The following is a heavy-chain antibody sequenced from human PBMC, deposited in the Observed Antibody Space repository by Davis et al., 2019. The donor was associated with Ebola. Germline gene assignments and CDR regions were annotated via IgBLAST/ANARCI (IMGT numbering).Heavy chain of an antibody. CDR1: GFSLSIYV. V-gene: IGHV3-30*04. CDR3: ARKTHFDY. Sequence: GESLKISCAASGFSLSIYVIHWVRQAPGKGLEWVAVISYDGSNKYYADSVKGRFTISRDNSKNTLYLQMNSLRAEDTAVYYCARKTHFDYWGQGTLVTVSS. J-gene: IGHJ4*02. CDR2: ISYDGSNK.